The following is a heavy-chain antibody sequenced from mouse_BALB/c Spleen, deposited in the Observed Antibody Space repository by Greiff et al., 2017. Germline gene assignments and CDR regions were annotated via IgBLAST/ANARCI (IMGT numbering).Heavy chain of an antibody. CDR1: GYSITSDYA. J-gene: IGHJ1*01. V-gene: IGHV3-2*02. D-gene: IGHD1-1*01. CDR2: ISYSGST. CDR3: ARWDYYGSSLYFDV. Sequence: VQLKESGPGLVKPSQSLSLTCTVTGYSITSDYAWNWIRQFPGNKLEWMGYISYSGSTSYNPSLKSRISITRDTSKNQFFLQLNSVTTEDTATYYCARWDYYGSSLYFDVWGAGTTVTVSS.